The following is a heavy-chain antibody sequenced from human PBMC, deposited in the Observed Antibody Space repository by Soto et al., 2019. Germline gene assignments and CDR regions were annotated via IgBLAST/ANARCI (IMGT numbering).Heavy chain of an antibody. V-gene: IGHV1-46*01. J-gene: IGHJ4*02. Sequence: GASVKVSCKASGYTFTSYYMHWVRQAPGQGLEWMGIINPSGGSTTYAQNFQGRVTMTRDTSTSTVYMELSSLRSEDTAIYYCAVSYSDFGYWGQGTLVTVSS. CDR2: INPSGGST. CDR1: GYTFTSYY. CDR3: AVSYSDFGY. D-gene: IGHD4-4*01.